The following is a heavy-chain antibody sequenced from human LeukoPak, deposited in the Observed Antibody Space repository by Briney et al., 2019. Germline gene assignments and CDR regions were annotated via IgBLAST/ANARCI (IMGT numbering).Heavy chain of an antibody. CDR2: ISASGGGA. Sequence: PGGSLRLSCAASGFTFSSYAMNWVRQAPGKGLDCVSRISASGGGAYYADSVKGRFTISRDNAKNSLYLQMNSLRAEDTAVYYCAREESYYDYIWGSYRFFDYWGQGTLVTVSS. CDR1: GFTFSSYA. D-gene: IGHD3-16*02. CDR3: AREESYYDYIWGSYRFFDY. J-gene: IGHJ4*02. V-gene: IGHV3-23*01.